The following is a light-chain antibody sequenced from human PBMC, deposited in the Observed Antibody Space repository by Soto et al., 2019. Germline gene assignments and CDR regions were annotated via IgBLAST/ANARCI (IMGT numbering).Light chain of an antibody. Sequence: EIVLTQSPGTLSLSPGERATLSCRASQSIRSNYLAWYQQKPGQAPRLLIYGASSRATGIPDRFSGSGSGTDFTLTISRLEPEDFAVYYCQQYGGSSTFGQGTKVEIK. CDR3: QQYGGSST. CDR1: QSIRSNY. J-gene: IGKJ1*01. V-gene: IGKV3-20*01. CDR2: GAS.